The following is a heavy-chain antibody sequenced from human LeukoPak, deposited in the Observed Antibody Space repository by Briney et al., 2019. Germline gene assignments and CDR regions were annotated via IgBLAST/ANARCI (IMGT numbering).Heavy chain of an antibody. J-gene: IGHJ4*02. V-gene: IGHV3-9*03. CDR2: ISWNSGSI. Sequence: YAXXXXXXXPGKGXEXVSGISWNSGSICYADSVKGRFTISRDNAKNSLYLQMNSLRAEDMALYYCAKARYCSSTSCYWDYWGQGTLVTVSS. CDR3: AKARYCSSTSCYWDY. D-gene: IGHD2-2*01. CDR1: YA.